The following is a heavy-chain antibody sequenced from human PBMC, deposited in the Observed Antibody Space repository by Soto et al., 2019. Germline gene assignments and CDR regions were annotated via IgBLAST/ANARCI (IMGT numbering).Heavy chain of an antibody. D-gene: IGHD3-10*01. Sequence: EVQLLESGGGLVQPGGSLRLSCAASGFTFSNYGMSWVRQAPGKGLEWVSAISGSGGSTYYADSVKGRFTISRDNSKNTLYLQMNSLRAEDTAVYYCAKDKGELLGFGYFQHWGQGTLVTVSS. CDR1: GFTFSNYG. CDR2: ISGSGGST. J-gene: IGHJ1*01. CDR3: AKDKGELLGFGYFQH. V-gene: IGHV3-23*01.